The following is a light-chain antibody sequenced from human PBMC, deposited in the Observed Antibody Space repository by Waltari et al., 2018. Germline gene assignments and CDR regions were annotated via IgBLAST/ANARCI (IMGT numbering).Light chain of an antibody. CDR1: QSVSRS. Sequence: NVLTHSAGTLSLCPGERATRSCSASQSVSRSLAWYQQKPGQAPKLLIYGASTRDTGIPDRFTGSGSGTDFSLTISSLEPEDFAIYFCQHYVRLPATFGQGTKVEIK. J-gene: IGKJ1*01. CDR3: QHYVRLPAT. V-gene: IGKV3-20*01. CDR2: GAS.